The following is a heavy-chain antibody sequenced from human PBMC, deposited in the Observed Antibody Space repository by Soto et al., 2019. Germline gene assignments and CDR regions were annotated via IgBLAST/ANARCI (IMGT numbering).Heavy chain of an antibody. CDR2: INPSGGST. J-gene: IGHJ6*02. CDR3: ARDLPEMATRKVIYGMDV. CDR1: GYTFTSYY. D-gene: IGHD5-12*01. Sequence: ASVKVSCKASGYTFTSYYIHWVRQAPGQGLEWMGIINPSGGSTRYAQKFQGRVTMTRDTSTSTLYMELSSLRSEDTAVYYCARDLPEMATRKVIYGMDVWGQGTTVTVSS. V-gene: IGHV1-46*01.